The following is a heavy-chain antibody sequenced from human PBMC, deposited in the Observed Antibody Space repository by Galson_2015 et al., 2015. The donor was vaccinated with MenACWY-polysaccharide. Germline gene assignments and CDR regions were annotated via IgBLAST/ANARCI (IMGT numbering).Heavy chain of an antibody. CDR1: GYTFTSYG. V-gene: IGHV1-18*01. CDR2: IGAYNGKT. Sequence: SVKVSCKASGYTFTSYGITWVRQAPGQGLEWMGWIGAYNGKTNYAQKLQGRVTMTTDTSTSTAYMELRSLRSDDTAVYYCARETLLLLSTRWFDPWGQGTLVTVAS. CDR3: ARETLLLLSTRWFDP. D-gene: IGHD3-22*01. J-gene: IGHJ5*02.